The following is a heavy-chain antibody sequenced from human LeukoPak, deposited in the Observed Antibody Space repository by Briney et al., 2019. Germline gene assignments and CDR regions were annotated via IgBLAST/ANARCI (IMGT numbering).Heavy chain of an antibody. J-gene: IGHJ4*02. CDR2: IYYSGST. CDR1: GGSISSYY. Sequence: PSETLSLTCTVSGGSISSYYWSWIRQPPGKGLEWIGYIYYSGSTNYNPSLRSRVTISVDTSKNQFSLKLSSVTAADTAVYYCARVSGYDWESFYDYWGQGTLVTVSS. D-gene: IGHD5-12*01. V-gene: IGHV4-59*01. CDR3: ARVSGYDWESFYDY.